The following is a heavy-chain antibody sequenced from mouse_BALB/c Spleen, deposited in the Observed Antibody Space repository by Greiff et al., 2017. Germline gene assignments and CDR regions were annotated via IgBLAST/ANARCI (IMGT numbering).Heavy chain of an antibody. Sequence: VQLQQSGAELVKPGASVKLSCTASGFNIKDTYMHWVKQRPEQGLEWIGRIDPANGNTKYDPKFQGKATITADTSSNTAYLQLSSLTSEDTAVYYCARAYGSSYGYAMDDWGQGTSVTVSS. CDR3: ARAYGSSYGYAMDD. CDR1: GFNIKDTY. CDR2: IDPANGNT. J-gene: IGHJ4*01. D-gene: IGHD1-1*01. V-gene: IGHV14-3*02.